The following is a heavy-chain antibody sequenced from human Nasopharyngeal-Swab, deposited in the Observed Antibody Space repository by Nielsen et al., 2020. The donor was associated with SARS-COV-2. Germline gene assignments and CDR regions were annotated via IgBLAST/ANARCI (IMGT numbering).Heavy chain of an antibody. V-gene: IGHV3-23*01. CDR3: AKYFWSGSLYYGMDV. CDR2: ISGSGGST. Sequence: GESLKISCAASGFTVSGNYMSWVRQAPGKGLEWVSAISGSGGSTYYADSVKGRFTISRDNSKNTLYLQMNSLRAEDTAVYYCAKYFWSGSLYYGMDVWGQGTTVTVSS. D-gene: IGHD3-3*01. J-gene: IGHJ6*02. CDR1: GFTVSGNY.